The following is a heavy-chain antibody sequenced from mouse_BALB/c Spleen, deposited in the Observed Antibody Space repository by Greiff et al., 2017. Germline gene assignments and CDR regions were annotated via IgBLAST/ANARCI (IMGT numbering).Heavy chain of an antibody. CDR3: ARKGYEYDGGGAMDY. J-gene: IGHJ4*01. CDR2: IWSGGST. CDR1: GFSLTSYG. Sequence: QVQLKQSGPGLVQPSQSLSITCTVSGFSLTSYGVHWVRQSPGKGLEWLGVIWSGGSTDYNAAFISRLSISKDNSKSQVFFKMNSLQANDTAIYYCARKGYEYDGGGAMDYWGQGTSVTVSS. D-gene: IGHD2-4*01. V-gene: IGHV2-2*02.